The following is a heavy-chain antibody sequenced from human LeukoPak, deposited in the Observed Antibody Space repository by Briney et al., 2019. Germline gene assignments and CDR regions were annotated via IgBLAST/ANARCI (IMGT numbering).Heavy chain of an antibody. CDR2: ISYDGSNK. J-gene: IGHJ4*02. CDR1: GFTFSSYG. Sequence: TGGSLRLSCAASGFTFSSYGMHWVRQAPGKALEWVAVISYDGSNKYYADSVKGRFTISRDNSKNTLYLQMNSLRAEDTAVYYCAKDPDYWGQGTLVTVSS. CDR3: AKDPDY. V-gene: IGHV3-30*18.